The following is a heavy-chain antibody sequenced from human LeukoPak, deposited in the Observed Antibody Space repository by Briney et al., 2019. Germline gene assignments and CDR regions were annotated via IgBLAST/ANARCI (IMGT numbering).Heavy chain of an antibody. Sequence: GGSLRLSCAVSGFTFSSYSMNWVRQAPGKGLEWVSSISSSSSYIYYADSVKGRFTISRDNAKNSLYLQMNSLRAEDTAVYYCARVLSGSGGYFDYWGQGTLVTVSS. V-gene: IGHV3-21*01. J-gene: IGHJ4*02. CDR2: ISSSSSYI. D-gene: IGHD2/OR15-2a*01. CDR3: ARVLSGSGGYFDY. CDR1: GFTFSSYS.